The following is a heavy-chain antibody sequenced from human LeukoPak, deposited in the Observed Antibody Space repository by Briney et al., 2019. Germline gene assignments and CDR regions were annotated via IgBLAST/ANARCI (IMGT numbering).Heavy chain of an antibody. CDR1: GFTFHTYA. V-gene: IGHV3-7*01. CDR3: AKVPRDSDCY. J-gene: IGHJ4*02. Sequence: GGSLRLSCAASGFTFHTYAMAWVRQSPGKGLEWVAEINEDGSVKYYVDSMKGRFTISRDNAKNSLYLQMNSLGAEDTAVYYCAKVPRDSDCYWGQGTLVTVSS. D-gene: IGHD2-21*02. CDR2: INEDGSVK.